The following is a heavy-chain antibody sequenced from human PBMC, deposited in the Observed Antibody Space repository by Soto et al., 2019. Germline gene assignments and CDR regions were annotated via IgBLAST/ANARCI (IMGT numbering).Heavy chain of an antibody. D-gene: IGHD4-4*01. V-gene: IGHV3-21*01. CDR1: GFTFRSYS. Sequence: GGSLRLSCAASGFTFRSYSMNWVRQAPGQGLEWVSSISSSSTSIYYADSLKGRFTISRDNAKNSLFLQMNSLRAEDTAVYYCARGSTVTSGGRWFDPWGRGTLVTVYS. CDR3: ARGSTVTSGGRWFDP. J-gene: IGHJ5*02. CDR2: ISSSSTSI.